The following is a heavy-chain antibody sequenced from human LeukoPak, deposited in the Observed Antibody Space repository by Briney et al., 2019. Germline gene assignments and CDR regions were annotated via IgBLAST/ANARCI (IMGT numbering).Heavy chain of an antibody. CDR3: ARAGKATTWRRWFDP. Sequence: SETLSLTCAVYGGSFSGYYWSWIRQPPGKGLEWIGEINHSGSTNYNPSLKSRATISVDTSKNQFSLKLSSVTAADTAVYYCARAGKATTWRRWFDPWGQGTLVTVSS. J-gene: IGHJ5*02. CDR1: GGSFSGYY. CDR2: INHSGST. D-gene: IGHD1-1*01. V-gene: IGHV4-34*01.